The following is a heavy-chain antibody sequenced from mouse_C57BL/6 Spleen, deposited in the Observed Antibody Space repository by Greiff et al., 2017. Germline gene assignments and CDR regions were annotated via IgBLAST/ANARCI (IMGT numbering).Heavy chain of an antibody. CDR3: AREEGYDYEGYYYAMDY. CDR1: GYTFTDYN. J-gene: IGHJ4*01. D-gene: IGHD2-4*01. CDR2: INPNNGGT. Sequence: VQLQQSGPELVKPGASVKMSCKASGYTFTDYNMHWVKQSHGKSLEWIGYINPNNGGTSYNQKFKGKATLTVNKSSSTAYMELRSLTSEDSAVYYCAREEGYDYEGYYYAMDYWGQGTSVTVSS. V-gene: IGHV1-22*01.